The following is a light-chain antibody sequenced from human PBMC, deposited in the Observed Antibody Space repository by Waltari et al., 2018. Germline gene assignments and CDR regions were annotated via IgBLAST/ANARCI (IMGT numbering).Light chain of an antibody. J-gene: IGKJ1*01. CDR3: QQYNSYPWT. V-gene: IGKV1-5*03. CDR2: KAA. CDR1: QSISSW. Sequence: DIQMTQSPSTLSASVGDRVTITCRASQSISSWLAWYQQKPGKAPKLLSYKAASLESGVPSRFSGSGSGTEFTLTISSLQPDDFATYYCQQYNSYPWTFGQGP.